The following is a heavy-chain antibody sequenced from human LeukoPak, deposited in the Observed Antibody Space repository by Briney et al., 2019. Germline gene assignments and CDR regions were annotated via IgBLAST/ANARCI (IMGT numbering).Heavy chain of an antibody. Sequence: GGSLRLSCAASGFTFSSSAMSWVRQVPGKGLEWVSGISASGGSTYYADSVRGRFTISRDDSKNTAYLQMNSLKTEDTAVYYCTRPGYSYGYKDYWGQGTLVTVSS. V-gene: IGHV3-23*01. J-gene: IGHJ4*02. CDR2: ISASGGST. CDR3: TRPGYSYGYKDY. CDR1: GFTFSSSA. D-gene: IGHD5-18*01.